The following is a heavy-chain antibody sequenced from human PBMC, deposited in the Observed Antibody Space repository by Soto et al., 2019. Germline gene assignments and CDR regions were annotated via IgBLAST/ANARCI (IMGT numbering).Heavy chain of an antibody. CDR2: INHSGST. V-gene: IGHV4-34*01. Sequence: SETLSLTCAVYGGSFSGYYWSWIRQPPGKGLEWIGEINHSGSTNYNPSLKSRVTISVDTSKNQFSLKLSSVTAADTAVYYCARGRSRITMVRGHPTSRTWCEPWGQGTLVTAPQ. D-gene: IGHD3-10*01. CDR3: ARGRSRITMVRGHPTSRTWCEP. CDR1: GGSFSGYY. J-gene: IGHJ5*02.